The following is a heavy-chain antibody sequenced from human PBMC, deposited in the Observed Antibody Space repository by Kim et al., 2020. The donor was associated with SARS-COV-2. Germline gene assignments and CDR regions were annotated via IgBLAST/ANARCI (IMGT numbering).Heavy chain of an antibody. V-gene: IGHV4-34*01. J-gene: IGHJ6*01. CDR2: INHSGST. Sequence: SETLSLTCAVYGGSFSGYYWSWIRQPPGKGLEWIGEINHSGSTNYNPSLKSRVTISVDTSKNQFSLKLSSVTAADTAVYYCARARPYSSFYYYYVMDVWG. D-gene: IGHD6-19*01. CDR3: ARARPYSSFYYYYVMDV. CDR1: GGSFSGYY.